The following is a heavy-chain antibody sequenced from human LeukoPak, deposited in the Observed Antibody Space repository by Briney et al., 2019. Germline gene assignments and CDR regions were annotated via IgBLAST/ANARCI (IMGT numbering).Heavy chain of an antibody. D-gene: IGHD3-22*01. J-gene: IGHJ4*02. CDR1: GYTFTGYY. Sequence: GASVKVSCKASGYTFTGYYMHWVRQAPGQGLEWMGWINPNSGGTNYAQKFQGRVTMTRDTSISTAYMELSRLRSDDTAVYYCARYYYDSSGYFSDYWGQGTLVTVSS. CDR3: ARYYYDSSGYFSDY. V-gene: IGHV1-2*02. CDR2: INPNSGGT.